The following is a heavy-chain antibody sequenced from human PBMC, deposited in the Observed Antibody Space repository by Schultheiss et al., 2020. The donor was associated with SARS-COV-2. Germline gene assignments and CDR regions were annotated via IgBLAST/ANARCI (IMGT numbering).Heavy chain of an antibody. CDR3: ARDPVEVQLWLHVSYFQH. CDR2: INPSGGST. V-gene: IGHV1-46*01. Sequence: ASVKVSCKASGYTFTSYYMHWVRQAPGQGLEWMGIINPSGGSTSYAQKFQGRVTMTRDTSISTAYMELSRLRSDDTAVYYCARDPVEVQLWLHVSYFQHWGQGTLVTVSS. J-gene: IGHJ1*01. D-gene: IGHD5-18*01. CDR1: GYTFTSYY.